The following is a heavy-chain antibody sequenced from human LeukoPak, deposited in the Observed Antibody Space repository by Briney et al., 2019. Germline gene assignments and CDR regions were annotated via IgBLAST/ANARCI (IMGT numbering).Heavy chain of an antibody. Sequence: GGSLRLSCAASGFTFSSYAMHWVRQAPGKGLEYVSAISSNGGSTYYANSVKGRFTISRDNSKNTLYLQMGSLRAEDMAVYYCAKPRSEWGLWDAFDIWGQGTMVTVSS. D-gene: IGHD1-26*01. CDR1: GFTFSSYA. V-gene: IGHV3-64*01. J-gene: IGHJ3*02. CDR2: ISSNGGST. CDR3: AKPRSEWGLWDAFDI.